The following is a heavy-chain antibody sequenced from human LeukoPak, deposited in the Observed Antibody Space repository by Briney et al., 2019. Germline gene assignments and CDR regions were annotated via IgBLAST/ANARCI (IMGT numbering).Heavy chain of an antibody. CDR2: IKQDGREK. CDR3: ARVEDYDILTGFDY. V-gene: IGHV3-7*01. Sequence: GGSLRLSCAASGFIFSSYSMKWVRQAPGKGLEWVANIKQDGREKYYVDSVKGRFTISRDNAKNSLYLQMNSLRAEDTAVYYCARVEDYDILTGFDYWGQGTLVTVSS. CDR1: GFIFSSYS. J-gene: IGHJ4*02. D-gene: IGHD3-9*01.